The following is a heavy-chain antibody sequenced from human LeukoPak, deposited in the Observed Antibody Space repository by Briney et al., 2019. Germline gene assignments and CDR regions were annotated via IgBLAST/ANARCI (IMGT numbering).Heavy chain of an antibody. CDR3: ARDWSIAARPDGYFDY. CDR1: GGSFSGYY. V-gene: IGHV4-59*01. J-gene: IGHJ4*02. CDR2: IYYSGST. D-gene: IGHD6-6*01. Sequence: SETLSLTCAVYGGSFSGYYWSWIRQPPGKGLEWIGYIYYSGSTNYNPSLKSRVTISVDTSKNQFSLKLSSVTAADTAVYYCARDWSIAARPDGYFDYWGQGTLVTVSS.